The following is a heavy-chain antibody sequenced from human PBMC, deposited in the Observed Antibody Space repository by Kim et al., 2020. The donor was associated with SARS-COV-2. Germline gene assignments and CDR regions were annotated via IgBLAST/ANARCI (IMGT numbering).Heavy chain of an antibody. CDR2: ISGSGGST. J-gene: IGHJ4*02. CDR3: AKQEGRDVLRFLEWFLDY. V-gene: IGHV3-23*01. CDR1: GFTFSSYA. D-gene: IGHD3-3*01. Sequence: GGSLRLSCAASGFTFSSYAMSWVRQAPGKGLEWVSAISGSGGSTYYADSVKGRFTISRDNSKNTLYLQMNSLRAEDRAVYYCAKQEGRDVLRFLEWFLDYWGQGTMVTISS.